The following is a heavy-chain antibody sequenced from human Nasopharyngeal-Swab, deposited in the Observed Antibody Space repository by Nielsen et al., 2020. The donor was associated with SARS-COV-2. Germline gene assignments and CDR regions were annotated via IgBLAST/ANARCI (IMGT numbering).Heavy chain of an antibody. CDR1: GFTFDDYA. V-gene: IGHV3-43*02. CDR3: AKSGSGSHYSSSDY. J-gene: IGHJ4*02. D-gene: IGHD1-26*01. Sequence: GSLRLSCAASGFTFDDYAMHWVRQAPGKGLEWVSLISGDGGSTYYADSVKGRFTISSDNSKNTLYLQMNSLRVEDTAVYYCAKSGSGSHYSSSDYWGQGTLLIVSS. CDR2: ISGDGGST.